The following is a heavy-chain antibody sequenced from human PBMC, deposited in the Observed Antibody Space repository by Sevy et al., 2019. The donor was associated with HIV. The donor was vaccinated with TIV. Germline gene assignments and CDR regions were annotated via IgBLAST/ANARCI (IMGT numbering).Heavy chain of an antibody. CDR3: ARTLIGNYVDYFDY. CDR2: IDGGGTT. CDR1: GFIVTSYY. J-gene: IGHJ4*02. D-gene: IGHD1-7*01. V-gene: IGHV3-53*01. Sequence: AGSLRLSCAASGFIVTSYYMSWVRQAPGKELEWVSVIDGGGTTQYADSVKGRFTISRDNSKNTLYLQMNTLRAEDTAVYYCARTLIGNYVDYFDYWGQGTLVTVSS.